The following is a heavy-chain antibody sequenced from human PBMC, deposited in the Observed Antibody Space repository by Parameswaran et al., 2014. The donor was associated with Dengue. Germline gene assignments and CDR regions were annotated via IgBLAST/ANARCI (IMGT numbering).Heavy chain of an antibody. CDR3: ASSDGYGDYYYYGMDV. J-gene: IGHJ6*02. V-gene: IGHV3-7*01. Sequence: RWIRQPPGKGLEWVANIKQDGSEKYYVDSVKGRFTISRDNAKNSLYLQMNSLRAEDTAVYYCASSDGYGDYYYYGMDVWGQGTTVTVSS. D-gene: IGHD4-17*01. CDR2: IKQDGSEK.